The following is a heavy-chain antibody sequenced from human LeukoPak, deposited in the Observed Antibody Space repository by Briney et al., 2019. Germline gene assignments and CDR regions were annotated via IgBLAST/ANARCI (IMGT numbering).Heavy chain of an antibody. CDR3: AKRSVAGTASPYYFDY. CDR1: GFTFSSYA. CDR2: ISGSGGST. D-gene: IGHD6-19*01. J-gene: IGHJ4*02. V-gene: IGHV3-23*01. Sequence: PGGSLRLSCAASGFTFSSYAMSWVRQAPGKGLEWVSAISGSGGSTYYADSVKGRFTISRDSSKNTLYLQMNSLRAEDTAVYYCAKRSVAGTASPYYFDYWGQGTLVTVSS.